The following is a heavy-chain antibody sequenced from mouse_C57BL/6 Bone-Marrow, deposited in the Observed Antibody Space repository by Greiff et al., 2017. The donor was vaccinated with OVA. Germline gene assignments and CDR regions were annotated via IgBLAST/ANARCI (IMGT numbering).Heavy chain of an antibody. V-gene: IGHV14-2*01. D-gene: IGHD2-4*01. CDR3: ARRDYDENYWYFDV. Sequence: EVKLQESGAELVKPGASVKLSCTASGFNIKDYYMHWVQQRTEQGLEWIGRIDPEDGETKYAPQFPGKATITADTSSNTAYLQLSSLTSEDTAVYYCARRDYDENYWYFDVWGTGTTVTVSS. J-gene: IGHJ1*03. CDR1: GFNIKDYY. CDR2: IDPEDGET.